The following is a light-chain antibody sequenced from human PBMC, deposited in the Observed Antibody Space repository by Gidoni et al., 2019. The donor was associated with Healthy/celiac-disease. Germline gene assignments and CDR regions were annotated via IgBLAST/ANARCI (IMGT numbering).Light chain of an antibody. Sequence: DIVMTQSPDSLAVSLGERATINCKSSQRVLYSSNNKNYVAWYQQKPGQPPKLLIYWASTRESGVPDRFSGSGSGTDFTLTISSLQAEDVAVYYCQQYYSTLWTFGQGTKVEIK. CDR2: WAS. CDR1: QRVLYSSNNKNY. V-gene: IGKV4-1*01. J-gene: IGKJ1*01. CDR3: QQYYSTLWT.